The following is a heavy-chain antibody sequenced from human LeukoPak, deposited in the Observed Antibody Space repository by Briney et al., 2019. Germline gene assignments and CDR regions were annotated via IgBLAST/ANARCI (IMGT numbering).Heavy chain of an antibody. J-gene: IGHJ6*02. Sequence: GGSPRLSCAASGFTFRNYWMSWVRQAPGKGLGWVANINQDGSEKYHVDSVKGRFTISRDNAKNSLYLQMNSLRAEDTAVYYCARGLYAMDVWGQGTTVTASS. CDR1: GFTFRNYW. CDR2: INQDGSEK. CDR3: ARGLYAMDV. V-gene: IGHV3-7*04.